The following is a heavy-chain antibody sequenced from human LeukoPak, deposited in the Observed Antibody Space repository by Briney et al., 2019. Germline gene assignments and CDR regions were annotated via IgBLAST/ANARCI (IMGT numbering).Heavy chain of an antibody. J-gene: IGHJ4*02. CDR1: GGSISSSSYY. Sequence: SETLSFTCTVSGGSISSSSYYWGWIRQPPGKGLEWIGSIYYSGSTYYNPSLKSRVTISVDTSKNQFSLKLSSVTAADTAVYYCARLYYDFWSGYPSSFDYWGQGTLVTVSS. D-gene: IGHD3-3*01. V-gene: IGHV4-39*01. CDR2: IYYSGST. CDR3: ARLYYDFWSGYPSSFDY.